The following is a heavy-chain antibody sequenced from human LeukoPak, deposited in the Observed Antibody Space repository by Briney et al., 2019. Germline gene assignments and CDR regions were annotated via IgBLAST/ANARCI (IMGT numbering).Heavy chain of an antibody. J-gene: IGHJ4*02. CDR1: GFTFSSYA. CDR3: ADYGDYGAIDY. CDR2: ISSGSTTI. V-gene: IGHV3-48*01. Sequence: PGGSLRLSCAASGFTFSSYAMSWVRQAPGKGLEWVSYISSGSTTIHYADSVKGRFTISRDNAKNSLYLQMNSLRAEDTAVYYCADYGDYGAIDYWGQGTLVTVSS. D-gene: IGHD4-17*01.